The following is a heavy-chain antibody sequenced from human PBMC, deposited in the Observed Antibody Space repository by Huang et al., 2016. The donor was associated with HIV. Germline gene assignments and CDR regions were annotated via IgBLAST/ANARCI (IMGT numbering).Heavy chain of an antibody. CDR3: ARLIGSPSFYYGLDV. D-gene: IGHD3-10*01. CDR1: GYRFRSNW. J-gene: IGHJ6*02. V-gene: IGHV5-51*01. CDR2: IYPGDSDT. Sequence: EVQLVQSGAEVKKPGESLKISCKGSGYRFRSNWIGWVRQMPGKGLGWMGIIYPGDSDTRYSPSFQGQVTISADKSSNTAYLQWSSLKASDTAMYYCARLIGSPSFYYGLDVWGQGTTVTVSS.